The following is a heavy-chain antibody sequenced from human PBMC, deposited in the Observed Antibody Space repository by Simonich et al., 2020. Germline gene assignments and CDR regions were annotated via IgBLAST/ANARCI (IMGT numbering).Heavy chain of an antibody. J-gene: IGHJ5*02. V-gene: IGHV3-23*01. D-gene: IGHD1-26*01. CDR2: ISGSGGST. CDR1: GFTFSSYA. CDR3: AKDSSLVGATDWFDP. Sequence: EVQLLESGGGLVQPGGSLRLSCAASGFTFSSYAMSWVRQAPGKGPEWVSAISGSGGSTYYADSVKGRFTISRDNSKNTLYLQMNSLRAEDTAVYYCAKDSSLVGATDWFDPWGQGTLVTVSS.